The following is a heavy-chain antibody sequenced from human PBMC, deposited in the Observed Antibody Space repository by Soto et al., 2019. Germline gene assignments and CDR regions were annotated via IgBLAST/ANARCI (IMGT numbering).Heavy chain of an antibody. J-gene: IGHJ4*02. Sequence: QVQLVQSGAEVKKPGASVKVSCKASGYIFTNYYIHWVRQAPGQGLEWMAIINPLPTSGSTNYAQKCQFRVTVTRDTSTCTVYLELSSLISDDTAVYYCARDLAAAAYWGQGTLVTVSS. CDR2: INPLPTSGST. D-gene: IGHD6-13*01. CDR1: GYIFTNYY. CDR3: ARDLAAAAY. V-gene: IGHV1-46*01.